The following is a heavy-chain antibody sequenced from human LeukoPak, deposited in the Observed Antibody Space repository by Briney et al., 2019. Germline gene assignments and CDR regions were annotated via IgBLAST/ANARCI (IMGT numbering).Heavy chain of an antibody. CDR3: SRDATGDH. Sequence: GGSLGLSCAVTGFTFSDHYMDWVRQAPVKGLEWVGRSRNRAKSYTTDYAASVKGRFTISRDDSKSTLYLQMNSLETEDTAVYYCSRDATGDHWGQGTLVSVSS. CDR1: GFTFSDHY. V-gene: IGHV3-72*01. CDR2: SRNRAKSYTT. J-gene: IGHJ4*02.